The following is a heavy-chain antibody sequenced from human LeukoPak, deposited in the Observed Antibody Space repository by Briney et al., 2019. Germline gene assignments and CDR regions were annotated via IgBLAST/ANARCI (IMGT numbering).Heavy chain of an antibody. CDR3: VSPVFINY. CDR2: IGSAGDST. D-gene: IGHD1-14*01. J-gene: IGHJ4*01. Sequence: GGSLRLSCSASGFTFSSLGMHWVRQAPGKGLEHVSTIGSAGDSTYYADSVKDRFTISRDNSKNALYLQMTSLRPEDSAVYYCVSPVFINYWGQGTLVTVSS. V-gene: IGHV3-64D*06. CDR1: GFTFSSLG.